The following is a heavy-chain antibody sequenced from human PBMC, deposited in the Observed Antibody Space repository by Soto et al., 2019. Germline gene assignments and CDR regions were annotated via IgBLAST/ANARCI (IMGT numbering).Heavy chain of an antibody. CDR3: AKASAPGGTYFPLWF. J-gene: IGHJ4*02. V-gene: IGHV3-23*01. Sequence: PGGSLRLSCAASGSTFSSYGMSWVRQAPGKGLEWVSSISGSGGSTYYADSVKGRFTISRDNSKNTLYLQMNSLRAEDTAVYYCAKASAPGGTYFPLWFWGQGTLVTVSS. CDR1: GSTFSSYG. CDR2: ISGSGGST. D-gene: IGHD1-26*01.